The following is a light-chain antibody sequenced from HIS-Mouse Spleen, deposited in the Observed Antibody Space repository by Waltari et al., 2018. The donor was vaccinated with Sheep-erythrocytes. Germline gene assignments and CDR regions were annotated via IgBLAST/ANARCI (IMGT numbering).Light chain of an antibody. CDR2: QDS. J-gene: IGLJ2*01. CDR3: QAWDSSTVV. CDR1: NLGDKY. Sequence: SYELTQPPSVSVSPGQTASITCSGDNLGDKYACWYHQKPGQSPVLVIYQDSKRPSGIPERVSGSNSGNTATLTISGTQAMDEADYYCQAWDSSTVVFGGGTKLTVL. V-gene: IGLV3-1*01.